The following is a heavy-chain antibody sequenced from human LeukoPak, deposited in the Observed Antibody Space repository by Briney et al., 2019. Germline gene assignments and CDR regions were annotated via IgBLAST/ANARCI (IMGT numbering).Heavy chain of an antibody. CDR2: ISYDGSNK. CDR3: ARDSYVLSGSSHNFDY. D-gene: IGHD1-26*01. J-gene: IGHJ4*02. Sequence: GRSLRLSCAASGFKFYSYAMHWVRQAPGKGLEWVAVISYDGSNKYYADSVKGRFTISRDNSKNTLYLQMNNLRAEDTAVYYCARDSYVLSGSSHNFDYWGQGTLVTVSS. V-gene: IGHV3-30-3*01. CDR1: GFKFYSYA.